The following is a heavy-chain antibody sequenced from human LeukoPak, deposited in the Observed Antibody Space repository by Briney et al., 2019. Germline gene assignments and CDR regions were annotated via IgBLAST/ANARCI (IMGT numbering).Heavy chain of an antibody. Sequence: GGSLRLSCAASGITFSSYAMSWVRQAPGKGLEWVSAISGSGGSTYYADSVKGRFTISRDNSKNTLYLQMNSLRAEDTAVYYCAKDGDSSGYYYGSDFDYWGQGTLVTVSS. CDR1: GITFSSYA. J-gene: IGHJ4*02. V-gene: IGHV3-23*01. CDR2: ISGSGGST. D-gene: IGHD3-22*01. CDR3: AKDGDSSGYYYGSDFDY.